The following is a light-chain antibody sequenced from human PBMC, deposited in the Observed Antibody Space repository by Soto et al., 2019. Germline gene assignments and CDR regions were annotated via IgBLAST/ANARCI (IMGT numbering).Light chain of an antibody. CDR1: QSVSSND. CDR2: GAS. CDR3: QQYGISPTWT. J-gene: IGKJ1*01. Sequence: ESVLTQSPGTLSLSPGERATLSCRASQSVSSNDLAWYQQKPGQAPRLLIYGASTRATGIPDRFSGSGSGTDFTLTISRLEHDDSAVYSCQQYGISPTWTFGQGTKVEIK. V-gene: IGKV3-20*01.